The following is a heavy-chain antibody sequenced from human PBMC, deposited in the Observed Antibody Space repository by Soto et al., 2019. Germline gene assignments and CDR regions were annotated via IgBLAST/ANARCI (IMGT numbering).Heavy chain of an antibody. D-gene: IGHD2-21*02. CDR2: INGDGTST. J-gene: IGHJ5*01. V-gene: IGHV3-74*01. Sequence: PGGSLRLSCAASGFTFSIHWMHWVRQVPGKGLVWVSRINGDGTSTGYADSVKGRFTISRDNAENTLYLLMNSLRAEDTAVYYCAKGFIVVVTVIRPDDAFDAWGQGTLVTVSS. CDR3: AKGFIVVVTVIRPDDAFDA. CDR1: GFTFSIHW.